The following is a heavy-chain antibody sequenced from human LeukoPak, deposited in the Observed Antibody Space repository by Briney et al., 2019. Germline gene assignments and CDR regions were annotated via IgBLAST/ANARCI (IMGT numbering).Heavy chain of an antibody. CDR1: GGTFSSYA. J-gene: IGHJ4*02. CDR2: IIPIFGIA. D-gene: IGHD4-17*01. CDR3: ARVNGDFDY. Sequence: ASVKVSCKASGGTFSSYAISWVRQAPGQGLEWMGRIIPIFGIANYAQKFQGRVTITADKSTSTAYTELSSLRSEDTAVYYCARVNGDFDYWGQGTLVTVSS. V-gene: IGHV1-69*04.